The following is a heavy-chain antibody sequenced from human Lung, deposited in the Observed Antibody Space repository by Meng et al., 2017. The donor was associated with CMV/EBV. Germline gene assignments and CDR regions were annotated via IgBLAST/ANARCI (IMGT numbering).Heavy chain of an antibody. J-gene: IGHJ4*02. CDR1: GFTFSSYG. CDR2: ISYDGSNT. CDR3: AKGMFNWNFVGDY. V-gene: IGHV3-30*18. D-gene: IGHD1-20*01. Sequence: AVPGFTFSSYGMHWVRQAPGKGLEWVAIISYDGSNTNYADSLKGRFTISRDNSKKTLFLQMNSLKTEDTAVYYCAKGMFNWNFVGDYWGQGTLVTVSS.